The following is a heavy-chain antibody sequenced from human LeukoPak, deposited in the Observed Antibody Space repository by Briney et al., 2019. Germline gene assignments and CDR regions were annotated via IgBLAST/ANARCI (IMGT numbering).Heavy chain of an antibody. Sequence: KPSETLSLTCTVSGGSISSYYWSWIRQPPGKGLEWIGYIYYSGSTNYNPSLKSRVTISVDTSKNQFSLKLSSVTAADTAVYYCARRPYYDFFFDYWGQGTLVTVSS. J-gene: IGHJ4*02. D-gene: IGHD3-3*01. CDR1: GGSISSYY. V-gene: IGHV4-59*08. CDR3: ARRPYYDFFFDY. CDR2: IYYSGST.